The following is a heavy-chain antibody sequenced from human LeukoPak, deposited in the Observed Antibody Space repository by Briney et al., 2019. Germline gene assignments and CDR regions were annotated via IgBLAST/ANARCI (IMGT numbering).Heavy chain of an antibody. J-gene: IGHJ6*02. V-gene: IGHV3-33*01. D-gene: IGHD1/OR15-1a*01. Sequence: GGTRRLSCGASGSTLTASDTHWVRHAPGKGLEWVAVIWHDESIKSYADSVKCRFTVSKENSQTTIYLQMNSLRAEDTVLYYCVRGPLNTVGVDAWGHGTTVTVSS. CDR3: VRGPLNTVGVDA. CDR2: IWHDESIK. CDR1: GSTLTASD.